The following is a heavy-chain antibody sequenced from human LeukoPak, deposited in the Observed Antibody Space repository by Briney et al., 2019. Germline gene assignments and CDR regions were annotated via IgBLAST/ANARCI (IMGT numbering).Heavy chain of an antibody. Sequence: SGPTLVKPTQTLTLTRTFSGLSLSTSGVGAIWILQPPGTALAWLAIIYWNDDKRYSPSLKTRLIVTKDTSNNQVVLTMTNMDPVDAATYYCAHFKLDHFDYWGQGTLVTVSS. CDR2: IYWNDDK. CDR3: AHFKLDHFDY. CDR1: GLSLSTSGVG. J-gene: IGHJ4*02. D-gene: IGHD6-13*01. V-gene: IGHV2-5*01.